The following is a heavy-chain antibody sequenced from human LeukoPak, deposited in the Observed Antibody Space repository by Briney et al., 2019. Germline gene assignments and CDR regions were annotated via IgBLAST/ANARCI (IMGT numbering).Heavy chain of an antibody. Sequence: ASVKVSCKASGYTFITYGIHWVRQAPGQRLEWMGWISAYKGNTNYAQKFHGRVTFTKSTSISTAYMELSSLTSEDTAVYYCARGDRVRGGGTPDYWGQGTLVTVSS. V-gene: IGHV1-8*03. CDR1: GYTFITYG. D-gene: IGHD3-10*01. CDR2: ISAYKGNT. CDR3: ARGDRVRGGGTPDY. J-gene: IGHJ4*02.